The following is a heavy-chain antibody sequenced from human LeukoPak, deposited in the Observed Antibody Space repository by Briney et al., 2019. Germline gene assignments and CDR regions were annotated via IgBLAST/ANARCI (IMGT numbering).Heavy chain of an antibody. D-gene: IGHD3-22*01. CDR3: ATTLMNYYDTQVLGYYYYGMDV. J-gene: IGHJ6*02. Sequence: SVKVSCKASGGTFSSYAISRVRQAPGQGLEWMGRIIPILGIANYAQKFQGRVTITADKSTSTAYMELSSLRSEDTAVYYCATTLMNYYDTQVLGYYYYGMDVWGQGTTVTVSS. CDR2: IIPILGIA. V-gene: IGHV1-69*04. CDR1: GGTFSSYA.